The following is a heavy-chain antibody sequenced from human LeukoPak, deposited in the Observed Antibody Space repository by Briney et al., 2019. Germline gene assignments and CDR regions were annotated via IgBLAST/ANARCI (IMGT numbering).Heavy chain of an antibody. Sequence: GASVKVSCKASGYTFTSYYMHWVRQAPGQGLEWMGIINPSGGSTTYAQKFQGRVTMTRGTSTSTVYMELSSLRSEDTAVYYCARSNYDFWSGYSSDAFDIWGQGTMVTVSS. J-gene: IGHJ3*02. CDR3: ARSNYDFWSGYSSDAFDI. D-gene: IGHD3-3*01. CDR1: GYTFTSYY. V-gene: IGHV1-46*01. CDR2: INPSGGST.